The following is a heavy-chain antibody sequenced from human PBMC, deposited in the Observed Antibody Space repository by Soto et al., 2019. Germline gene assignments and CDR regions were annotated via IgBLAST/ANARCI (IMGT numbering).Heavy chain of an antibody. V-gene: IGHV3-7*01. CDR3: ARDNPKYSYGRGLYYYYYMDV. J-gene: IGHJ6*03. CDR2: IKQDGSEK. Sequence: PGGSLRLSCAASGFTFSSYWMSWVRQAPGKGLEWVANIKQDGSEKYYVDSVKGRFTISRDNAKNSLYLQMNSLRAEDTAVYYCARDNPKYSYGRGLYYYYYMDVWGKGTTVTVSS. D-gene: IGHD5-18*01. CDR1: GFTFSSYW.